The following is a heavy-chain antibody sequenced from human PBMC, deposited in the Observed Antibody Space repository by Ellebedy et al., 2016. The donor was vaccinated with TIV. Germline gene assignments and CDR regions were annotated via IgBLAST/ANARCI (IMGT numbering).Heavy chain of an antibody. Sequence: SGPTLVKPTETLTLTCTFSGFPLSTSGMCINWIRQPPGKALEWLARIYWDEDTYYSTSLKSRLTISKDRTRNQVVLTMTSMDADDSGMYFFAREDGEFSYALDSWGQGILVTVST. CDR1: GFPLSTSGMC. J-gene: IGHJ4*02. V-gene: IGHV2-70*11. CDR3: AREDGEFSYALDS. D-gene: IGHD3-16*01. CDR2: IYWDEDT.